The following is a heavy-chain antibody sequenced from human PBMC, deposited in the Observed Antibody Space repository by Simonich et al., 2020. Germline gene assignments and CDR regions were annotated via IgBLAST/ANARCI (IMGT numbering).Heavy chain of an antibody. CDR2: SYYRGST. J-gene: IGHJ3*02. D-gene: IGHD6-13*01. V-gene: IGHV4-39*01. CDR1: GGSISSSSYY. Sequence: QLQLQESGPGLVKPSETLSLTCTVSGGSISSSSYYWGWIRQPPGKGLEWIGSSYYRGSTNYNPSLKSRVTISVDTSKNQFSLKLSSVTAADTAVYYCARHAGFAFDIWGQGTMVTVSS. CDR3: ARHAGFAFDI.